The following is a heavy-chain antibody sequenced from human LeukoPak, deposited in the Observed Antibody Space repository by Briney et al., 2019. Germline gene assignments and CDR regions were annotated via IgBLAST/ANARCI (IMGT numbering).Heavy chain of an antibody. CDR1: GFTFSSYW. CDR2: ISARDGST. V-gene: IGHV3-23*01. Sequence: GGSLRLSCAASGFTFSSYWMHWVRQAPGQGLDWVSAISARDGSTYYADSVKGRFTISRDNSKNTLYLQMNSLRAEDTAVYYCAKLLNDYGDYYFDYWGQGTLVTVSS. J-gene: IGHJ4*02. D-gene: IGHD4-17*01. CDR3: AKLLNDYGDYYFDY.